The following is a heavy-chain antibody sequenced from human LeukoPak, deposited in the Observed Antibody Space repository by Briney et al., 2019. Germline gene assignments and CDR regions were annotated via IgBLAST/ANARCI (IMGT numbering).Heavy chain of an antibody. CDR3: ATSMGGGNIDY. J-gene: IGHJ4*02. CDR1: GFTFSYYS. D-gene: IGHD3-16*01. Sequence: GGSLRLSCAASGFTFSYYSMHWVRQAPGKGLEWVSFISSGSRYIYYADSVKGRFTISRDSSKNTLYLQLNSLRVDDTAVYYCATSMGGGNIDYWGQGTLVTVSS. V-gene: IGHV3-21*04. CDR2: ISSGSRYI.